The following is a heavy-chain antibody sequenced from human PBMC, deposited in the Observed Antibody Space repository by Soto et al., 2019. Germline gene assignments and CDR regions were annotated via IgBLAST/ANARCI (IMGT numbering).Heavy chain of an antibody. CDR1: GFTFSNAW. CDR3: TTVNGLVPVMGYVFFNYYGMDV. J-gene: IGHJ6*02. D-gene: IGHD2-2*01. V-gene: IGHV3-15*07. Sequence: GGSLRLSCAASGFTFSNAWMNWVRQAPGKGLEWVGRIKSKTDGGTTDYAAPVKGRFTISRDDSKNTLYLQMNSLKTEDTAVYYCTTVNGLVPVMGYVFFNYYGMDVWGQGTTVTVSS. CDR2: IKSKTDGGTT.